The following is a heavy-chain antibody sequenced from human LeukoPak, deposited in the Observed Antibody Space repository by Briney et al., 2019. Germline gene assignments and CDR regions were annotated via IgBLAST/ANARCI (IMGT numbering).Heavy chain of an antibody. CDR1: GGSISSYY. Sequence: SETLSLTCTVSGGSISSYYWSWIRQPPGKGLEWIGYIYYSGSTNYNPSLKSRVTISVDTSKNQFSLKLSSVTAADTAVYYCARDGFLGYCSSTSCSHDAFDIWGQGTMVTVSS. D-gene: IGHD2-2*01. CDR2: IYYSGST. V-gene: IGHV4-59*12. CDR3: ARDGFLGYCSSTSCSHDAFDI. J-gene: IGHJ3*02.